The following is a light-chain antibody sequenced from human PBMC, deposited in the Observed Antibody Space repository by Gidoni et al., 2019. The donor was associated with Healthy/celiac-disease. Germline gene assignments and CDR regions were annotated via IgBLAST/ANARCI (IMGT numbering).Light chain of an antibody. V-gene: IGLV2-11*01. Sequence: SALTQPRSVSGSPGQTVTISCTGTSSDVGGYNYVYWYQQPTGKAPKLLIYEVSKRPSGFPDRFSGSKSGNTASLTISGLQADDEADYYCCSYAGSYTLVFGGGTKLTVL. J-gene: IGLJ2*01. CDR3: CSYAGSYTLV. CDR2: EVS. CDR1: SSDVGGYNY.